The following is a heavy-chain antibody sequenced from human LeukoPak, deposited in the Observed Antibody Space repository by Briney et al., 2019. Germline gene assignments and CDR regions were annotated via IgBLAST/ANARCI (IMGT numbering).Heavy chain of an antibody. CDR1: GGSISSYY. D-gene: IGHD2-15*01. CDR3: ARVRKCSGGSCYPSGNWFDP. CDR2: IYYSGST. V-gene: IGHV4-59*12. J-gene: IGHJ5*02. Sequence: PSETLSLTCTVSGGSISSYYWSWIRQPPGKGLEWIGYIYYSGSTNYNPSLKSRVTISVDTSKHQFSLKLSSVTAADTAVYYCARVRKCSGGSCYPSGNWFDPWGQGTLVTVSS.